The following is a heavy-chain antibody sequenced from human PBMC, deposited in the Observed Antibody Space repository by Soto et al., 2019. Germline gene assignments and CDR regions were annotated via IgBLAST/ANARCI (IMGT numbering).Heavy chain of an antibody. Sequence: EVQLLESGGGLVQPGGSLRLSCAASGFTFSSYAMYWVRQAPGKGLEWVSVISGSGGSTYYADSVKGRFTISRDNSKSTLYLQMNSLRAEDTAVYYCAKDESRRNRRYFDLWARGTLVTVSS. CDR1: GFTFSSYA. J-gene: IGHJ2*01. CDR3: AKDESRRNRRYFDL. V-gene: IGHV3-23*01. CDR2: ISGSGGST. D-gene: IGHD4-4*01.